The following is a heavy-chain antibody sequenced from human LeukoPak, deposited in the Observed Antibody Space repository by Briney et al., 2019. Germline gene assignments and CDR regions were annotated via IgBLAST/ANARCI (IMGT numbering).Heavy chain of an antibody. CDR3: AKAVGSYPGWFDP. Sequence: AEGSLRLSCAASGFTFDDYAMHWVRQAPGKGLEWVSGISWNSGSIGYADSVKGRFTISRDNAKNSLYLQMNSLRAEDTALYYCAKAVGSYPGWFDPWGQGTLVTVSS. D-gene: IGHD1-26*01. CDR1: GFTFDDYA. J-gene: IGHJ5*02. CDR2: ISWNSGSI. V-gene: IGHV3-9*01.